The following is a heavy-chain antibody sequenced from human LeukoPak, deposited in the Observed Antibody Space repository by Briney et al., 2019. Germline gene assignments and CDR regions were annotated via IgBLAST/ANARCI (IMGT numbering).Heavy chain of an antibody. CDR2: IKEDGSKQ. V-gene: IGHV3-7*03. Sequence: PGGSLRLSCAASGFSFSSYWMNWVRRAPGGGLEWLANIKEDGSKQYHVDSVKGRFTISRDNAKNSLYLQMDSLRAEDTAVYYCARDPGRQYSSIADVWGQGTTVTVSS. D-gene: IGHD6-19*01. J-gene: IGHJ6*02. CDR1: GFSFSSYW. CDR3: ARDPGRQYSSIADV.